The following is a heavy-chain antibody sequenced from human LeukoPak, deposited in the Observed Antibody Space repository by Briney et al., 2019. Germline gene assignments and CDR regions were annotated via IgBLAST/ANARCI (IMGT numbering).Heavy chain of an antibody. V-gene: IGHV4-59*01. D-gene: IGHD2-2*01. J-gene: IGHJ5*01. Sequence: PSETLSLTCTVSGTSITSFYWSWIRQPPGKGLEWIGCIHYSGPTNYSPSLRSRITLSVDTSKNQVSMILRSVTAADTAVYFCARDSSPGDSWGQGTLVTVSS. CDR3: ARDSSPGDS. CDR2: IHYSGPT. CDR1: GTSITSFY.